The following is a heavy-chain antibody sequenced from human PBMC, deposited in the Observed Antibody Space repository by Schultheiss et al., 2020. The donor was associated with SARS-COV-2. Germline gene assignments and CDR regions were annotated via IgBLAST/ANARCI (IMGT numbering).Heavy chain of an antibody. Sequence: SETLSLTCAVSGGSVSSGSYYWGWIRQPPGKGLEWIGEINHSGSTYYNPSLKSLLSISVDTSKNQFSLKLSSVTAADTAVYYCARGYCSGGSCYFYFDYWGQGTLVTVSS. CDR1: GGSVSSGSYY. CDR3: ARGYCSGGSCYFYFDY. CDR2: INHSGST. J-gene: IGHJ4*02. D-gene: IGHD2-15*01. V-gene: IGHV4-39*07.